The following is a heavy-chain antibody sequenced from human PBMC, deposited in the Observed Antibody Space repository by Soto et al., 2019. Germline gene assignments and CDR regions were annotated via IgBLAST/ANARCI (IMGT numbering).Heavy chain of an antibody. CDR2: IIPILGIA. CDR3: ASGVVVAATHYYYYMDV. D-gene: IGHD2-15*01. J-gene: IGHJ6*03. Sequence: QVQLVQSGAEVKKPGSSVKVSCKASGGTFSSYTISWVRQAPGQGLEWMGRIIPILGIANYAQKFQGRVTITANKSTTTAYMELSSLSSDDTAVYYCASGVVVAATHYYYYMDVWGKGTTVTVSS. V-gene: IGHV1-69*02. CDR1: GGTFSSYT.